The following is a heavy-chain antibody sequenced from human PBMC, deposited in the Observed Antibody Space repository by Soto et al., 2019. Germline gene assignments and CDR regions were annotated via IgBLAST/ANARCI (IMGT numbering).Heavy chain of an antibody. J-gene: IGHJ4*02. D-gene: IGHD6-19*01. CDR2: INPNGGGT. Sequence: QVQLVQSGAEVKKPGASVKVSCKASGYTFTGYYMHWVRQAPGQGLEWMGWINPNGGGTNYAQKFQGWVTLTRDTSXXTAYMELSRLRSDDTAVYCCARDRGYSSGWYSPEYWGQGTLVTVSS. CDR3: ARDRGYSSGWYSPEY. CDR1: GYTFTGYY. V-gene: IGHV1-2*04.